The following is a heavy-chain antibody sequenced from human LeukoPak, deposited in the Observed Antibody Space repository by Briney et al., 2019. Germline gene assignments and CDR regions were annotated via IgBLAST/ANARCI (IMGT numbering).Heavy chain of an antibody. CDR3: ARVLTGSWDWFDP. CDR1: GFIFSTYW. J-gene: IGHJ5*02. Sequence: GGSLRLSCTASGFIFSTYWMHWVRQAPGKGLVWVSRINSVGSSTNYADSVKGRFTISRDNAKNTLYLQMSSLRAEDTAVYYCARVLTGSWDWFDPWGQGTLVTVSS. CDR2: INSVGSST. D-gene: IGHD2-8*02. V-gene: IGHV3-74*01.